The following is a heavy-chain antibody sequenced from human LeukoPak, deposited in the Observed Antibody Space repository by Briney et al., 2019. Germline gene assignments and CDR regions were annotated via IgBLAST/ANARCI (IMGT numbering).Heavy chain of an antibody. J-gene: IGHJ4*02. D-gene: IGHD3-9*01. CDR1: GYTFTGYY. CDR2: INPNSGGT. CDR3: ARDPSGVLDYDILTGYSFDY. V-gene: IGHV1-2*02. Sequence: ASVKVSCKASGYTFTGYYMHWVRQAPGQGLERMGWINPNSGGTNYAQKFQGRVTMTRDTSISTAYMELSRLRSDDTAVYYCARDPSGVLDYDILTGYSFDYWGQGTLVTVTS.